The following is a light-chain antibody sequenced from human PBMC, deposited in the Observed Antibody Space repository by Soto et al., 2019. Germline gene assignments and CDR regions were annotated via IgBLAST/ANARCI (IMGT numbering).Light chain of an antibody. CDR2: DAS. CDR3: QQYGSSGT. J-gene: IGKJ1*01. V-gene: IGKV3-11*01. CDR1: QSVSSY. Sequence: EIVFTESPATLSLSPGERATLSCRASQSVSSYLALYQQKPGQAPWLLIYDASHRATGIPARFSGSGSGTDFTLTISRLEPEDFAVYYCQQYGSSGTFGQGTKVDIK.